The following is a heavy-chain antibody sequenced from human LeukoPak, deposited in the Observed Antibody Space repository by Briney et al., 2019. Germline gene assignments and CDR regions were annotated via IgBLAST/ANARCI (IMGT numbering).Heavy chain of an antibody. CDR1: GYSFSTYA. CDR2: INAGNGNT. V-gene: IGHV1-3*01. Sequence: ASVKVSCKSSGYSFSTYAMHWVRQAPGQRPEWLGWINAGNGNTKYSQRFQGRVTITRDTSASTVYMELSGLRSEDTAVYYCASGDLLDYWGQGTLVTVSS. D-gene: IGHD4-17*01. J-gene: IGHJ4*02. CDR3: ASGDLLDY.